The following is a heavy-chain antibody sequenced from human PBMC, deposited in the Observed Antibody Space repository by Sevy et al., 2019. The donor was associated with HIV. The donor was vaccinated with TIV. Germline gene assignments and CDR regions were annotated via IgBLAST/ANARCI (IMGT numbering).Heavy chain of an antibody. Sequence: PSETLSLTCTVSGGSISSGDYYWSWIRQPPGKVLEWIGYIYYSGSTYYNPSLKNRITISIDTSKKQFSLKLSSVTAADTAVYYCASQNSSSSLPFDYWGQGTLVTVSS. J-gene: IGHJ4*02. CDR3: ASQNSSSSLPFDY. CDR1: GGSISSGDYY. V-gene: IGHV4-30-4*01. CDR2: IYYSGST. D-gene: IGHD6-6*01.